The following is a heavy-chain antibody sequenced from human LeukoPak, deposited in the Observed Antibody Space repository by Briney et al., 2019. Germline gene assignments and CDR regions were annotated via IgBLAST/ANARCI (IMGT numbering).Heavy chain of an antibody. CDR3: AGLGCSGGDCYLDY. Sequence: SETLSLTCSVSGGSISSSDYYWGWIRQPPGKGLEFFGIIYYSGTTYYNPSLKSRITISVDTSKSQFSLELSSVTAADTAVYYCAGLGCSGGDCYLDYWGQGTLVTVSS. CDR2: IYYSGTT. J-gene: IGHJ4*02. V-gene: IGHV4-39*01. CDR1: GGSISSSDYY. D-gene: IGHD2-21*02.